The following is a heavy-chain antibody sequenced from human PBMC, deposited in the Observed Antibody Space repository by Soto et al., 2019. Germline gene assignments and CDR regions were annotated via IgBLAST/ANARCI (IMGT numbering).Heavy chain of an antibody. D-gene: IGHD2-15*01. CDR2: VSYDGNHK. J-gene: IGHJ6*02. CDR3: AKDVAPLLLLNYGIDV. CDR1: GFTFRSFG. V-gene: IGHV3-30*18. Sequence: QVQLVESGGGVIQPGTSLSLSCGSSGFTFRSFGMYWVRQAPGKGLEWVAVVSYDGNHKYYADSVKGRFTVSRDNAKNLLYLQMNRLRGAATAVSYCAKDVAPLLLLNYGIDVWGQGTTVTVSS.